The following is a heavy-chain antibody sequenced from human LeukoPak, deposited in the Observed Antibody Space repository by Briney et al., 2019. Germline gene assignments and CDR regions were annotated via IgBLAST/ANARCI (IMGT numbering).Heavy chain of an antibody. V-gene: IGHV3-49*04. D-gene: IGHD3-22*01. CDR2: IRSQAYGAAT. CDR1: GFNFDAYA. CDR3: TRVNYYDSGSLYYGYFDY. J-gene: IGHJ4*02. Sequence: GGSLRVSCSASGFNFDAYAMSWVRQAPGKGPEWVGFIRSQAYGAATNYAPFVQDRFTISRDDSRRIVHLQLDSLRTDDTAVYFCTRVNYYDSGSLYYGYFDYWGQGVLVTVSP.